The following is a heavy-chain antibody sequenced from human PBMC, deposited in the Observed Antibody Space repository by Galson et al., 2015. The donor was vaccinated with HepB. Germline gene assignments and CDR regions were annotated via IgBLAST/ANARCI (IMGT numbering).Heavy chain of an antibody. CDR1: GYTFTSYY. CDR2: INPSGGST. J-gene: IGHJ3*02. Sequence: SVKVSCKASGYTFTSYYMHWVRQAPGQGPEWMGIINPSGGSTSYAQKLQGRVTMTRDTSTSAVYMELSSLRSEDTAVYYCARGDCSSTSCFRDPVGDAFDIWGQGTMVTVSS. CDR3: ARGDCSSTSCFRDPVGDAFDI. D-gene: IGHD2-2*01. V-gene: IGHV1-46*04.